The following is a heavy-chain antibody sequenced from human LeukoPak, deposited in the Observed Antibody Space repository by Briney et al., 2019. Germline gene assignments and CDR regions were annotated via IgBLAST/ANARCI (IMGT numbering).Heavy chain of an antibody. D-gene: IGHD3-3*01. CDR3: AKDIERFLEWLPLKGRTDAFDI. V-gene: IGHV3-23*01. Sequence: PGGPLRLSCAASGFTFSSYAMSWVRQAPGKGLEWVSAISGSGGSTYYADSVKGRFTISRDNSKNTLYLQMNSLRAEDTAVYYCAKDIERFLEWLPLKGRTDAFDIWGQGTMVTVSS. CDR2: ISGSGGST. J-gene: IGHJ3*02. CDR1: GFTFSSYA.